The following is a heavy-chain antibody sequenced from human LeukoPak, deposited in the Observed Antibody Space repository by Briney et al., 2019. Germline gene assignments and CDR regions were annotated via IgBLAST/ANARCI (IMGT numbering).Heavy chain of an antibody. J-gene: IGHJ4*02. V-gene: IGHV4-59*01. CDR2: IYYKGNT. Sequence: SETLSLTCTVSGDSITTYYWGWIRQPPGKGLEWIGYIYYKGNTNYNPSLKSRVTMSLDTSKNQFSLKLNSVTAADTAVYYCARRGSLDYWGQGTLVTVSS. CDR1: GDSITTYY. D-gene: IGHD5-12*01. CDR3: ARRGSLDY.